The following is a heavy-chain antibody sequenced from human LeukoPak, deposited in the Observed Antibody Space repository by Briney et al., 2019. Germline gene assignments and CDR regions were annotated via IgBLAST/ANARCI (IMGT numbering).Heavy chain of an antibody. CDR1: GGSISSYY. J-gene: IGHJ6*02. CDR3: ARIPYYDFWSGFYGMDV. Sequence: SETLSLTCTVSGGSISSYYWSWIRQPPGKGLEWIGYIYYSGSTNYNPSPKSRVTISVDTSKNQFSLKLSSVTAADTAVYYCARIPYYDFWSGFYGMDVWGQGTTVTVSS. V-gene: IGHV4-59*01. CDR2: IYYSGST. D-gene: IGHD3-3*01.